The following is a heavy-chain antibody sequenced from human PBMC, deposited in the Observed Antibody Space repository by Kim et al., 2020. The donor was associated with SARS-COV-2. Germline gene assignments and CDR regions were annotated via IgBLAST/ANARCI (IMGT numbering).Heavy chain of an antibody. CDR2: IYYSGST. Sequence: SETLSLTCTVSGGSISSYYWSWIRQPPGKGLEWIGYIYYSGSTNYNPSLKSRVTISVDTSKNQFSLKLSSVTAADTAVYYCARETGAVGGDAFDIWGQGTTVTVSS. J-gene: IGHJ3*02. V-gene: IGHV4-59*01. D-gene: IGHD1-26*01. CDR1: GGSISSYY. CDR3: ARETGAVGGDAFDI.